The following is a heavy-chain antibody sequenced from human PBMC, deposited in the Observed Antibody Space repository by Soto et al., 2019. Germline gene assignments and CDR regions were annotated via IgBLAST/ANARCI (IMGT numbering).Heavy chain of an antibody. J-gene: IGHJ4*02. CDR3: ARDPAERGDYFDY. Sequence: QVQLQESGPGLVKPSQTLSLTCTVSGGSISSGGYYWSWIRQHPGKGLEWIGYIYYSGSTYYNPSLKSRVTITVDTSKHQFSLKMSSVTAADTAVSDCARDPAERGDYFDYLGQGTLVTVSS. CDR1: GGSISSGGYY. V-gene: IGHV4-31*03. D-gene: IGHD3-10*01. CDR2: IYYSGST.